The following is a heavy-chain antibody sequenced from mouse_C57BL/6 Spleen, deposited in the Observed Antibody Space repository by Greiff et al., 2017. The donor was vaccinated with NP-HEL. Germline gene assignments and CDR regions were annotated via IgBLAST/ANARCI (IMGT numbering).Heavy chain of an antibody. D-gene: IGHD3-2*02. V-gene: IGHV1-55*01. CDR3: ARPLLTAQAAWFAY. CDR1: GYTFTSYW. Sequence: QVQLQQPGAELVKPGASVKMSCKASGYTFTSYWIPWVKQRPGQGLEWIGDIYPGSGSTNYNEKFKGKATLTVDTSSSTAYMQLSSLTSEDSAVYYCARPLLTAQAAWFAYWGQGTLVTVSA. CDR2: IYPGSGST. J-gene: IGHJ3*01.